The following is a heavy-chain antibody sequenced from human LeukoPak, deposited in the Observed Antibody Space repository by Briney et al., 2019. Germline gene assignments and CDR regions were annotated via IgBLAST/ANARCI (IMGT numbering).Heavy chain of an antibody. CDR2: ISSSSSYI. Sequence: PGGSLRLSCAASGFTFSSYSMNWVRQAPGKGLEWVSSISSSSSYIYYADSVKGRFTISRDNAKNSLYLQMNSLRAEDTAVYYCARDLLGKDGYNPLDCWGQGTLVTVSS. J-gene: IGHJ4*02. V-gene: IGHV3-21*01. D-gene: IGHD5-24*01. CDR3: ARDLLGKDGYNPLDC. CDR1: GFTFSSYS.